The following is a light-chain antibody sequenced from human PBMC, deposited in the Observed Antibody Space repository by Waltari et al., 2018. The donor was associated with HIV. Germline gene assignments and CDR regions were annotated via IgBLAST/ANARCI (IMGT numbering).Light chain of an antibody. CDR3: CSYAGSYTLL. V-gene: IGLV2-11*01. J-gene: IGLJ2*01. CDR2: NLN. Sequence: QYALTQPRSVSGSPGQSVTIPCTGTSSAVGPYKYFFWYQQLPGKVPKRLIYNLNGRPSGVPDRFSGSKSCITASRTISGLQAEEGAFYYGCSYAGSYTLLFGGGTKLTVL. CDR1: SSAVGPYKY.